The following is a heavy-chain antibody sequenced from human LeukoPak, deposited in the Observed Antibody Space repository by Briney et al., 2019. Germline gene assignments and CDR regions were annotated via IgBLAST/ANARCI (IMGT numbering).Heavy chain of an antibody. V-gene: IGHV4-39*02. CDR2: IYYSGST. CDR3: ARDRYFIGFDY. Sequence: SETLSLTCTVSGGSISSSSYYWGWIRQPPGKGLEWIGSIYYSGSTYYNPSLKSRVTISVDTSKNQFSLKLSSVTAADTAVYYCARDRYFIGFDYWGQGTLVTVSS. D-gene: IGHD3-9*01. J-gene: IGHJ4*02. CDR1: GGSISSSSYY.